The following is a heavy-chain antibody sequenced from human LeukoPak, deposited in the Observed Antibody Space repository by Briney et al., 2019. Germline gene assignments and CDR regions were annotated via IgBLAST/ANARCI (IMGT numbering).Heavy chain of an antibody. CDR1: EYTFTVQY. J-gene: IGHJ4*02. CDR3: ARDHDYGPDY. D-gene: IGHD4/OR15-4a*01. Sequence: ASVKVSCKASEYTFTVQYLHWLRQAPGQGLEWMGWIKPDSGATNFAQNFQGRVTMTSDTSINTAYMELSSLTSDDTAMYYCARDHDYGPDYWGQGTLVTVSA. CDR2: IKPDSGAT. V-gene: IGHV1-2*02.